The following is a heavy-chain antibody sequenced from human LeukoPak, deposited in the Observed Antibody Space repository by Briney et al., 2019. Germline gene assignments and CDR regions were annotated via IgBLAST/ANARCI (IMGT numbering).Heavy chain of an antibody. CDR3: ARESSGWFTQVVN. D-gene: IGHD6-19*01. CDR1: GGSFSAYY. J-gene: IGHJ4*02. CDR2: INHSGST. Sequence: PSETLSLTCAVSGGSFSAYYWSWIRQPPGKGLEWIGDINHSGSTNYNPSLKSRVTISVDKSKNQFSLKLSSVTAADTAVYYCARESSGWFTQVVNWGQGTLVTVSS. V-gene: IGHV4-34*01.